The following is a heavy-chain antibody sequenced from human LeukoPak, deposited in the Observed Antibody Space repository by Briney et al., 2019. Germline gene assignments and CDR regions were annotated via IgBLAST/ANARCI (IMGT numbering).Heavy chain of an antibody. CDR3: ARTGEYQLLYEGLIWFDP. CDR2: INTNTGNP. Sequence: ASVKVSCKASGYTFTSYAMNWVRQAPGQGLEWVGWINTNTGNPTYAQGFTGRFVFSLDTSVSTAYLQISSLKAEDTAVYYCARTGEYQLLYEGLIWFDPWGQGTLVTVSS. V-gene: IGHV7-4-1*02. CDR1: GYTFTSYA. J-gene: IGHJ5*02. D-gene: IGHD2-2*02.